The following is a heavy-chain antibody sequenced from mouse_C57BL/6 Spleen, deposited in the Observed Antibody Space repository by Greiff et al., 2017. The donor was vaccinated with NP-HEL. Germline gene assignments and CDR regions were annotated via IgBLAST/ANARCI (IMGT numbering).Heavy chain of an antibody. CDR1: GFTFSSYA. J-gene: IGHJ1*03. CDR2: ISDGGSYT. Sequence: EVKLVESGGGLVKPGGSLKLSCAASGFTFSSYAMSWVRQTPEKWLEWVATISDGGSYTYYPDNVKGRFTISRDNAKNNLYLQMSHLKSEDTAMYYCARDWNVSTYWYVDVWGTGTTVTVSS. D-gene: IGHD1-1*01. CDR3: ARDWNVSTYWYVDV. V-gene: IGHV5-4*01.